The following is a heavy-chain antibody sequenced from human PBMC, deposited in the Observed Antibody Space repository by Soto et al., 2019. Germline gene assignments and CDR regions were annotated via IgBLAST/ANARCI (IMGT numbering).Heavy chain of an antibody. CDR3: ARAVGITIFGVVPQPRTRMDV. CDR2: ISSSSSYI. V-gene: IGHV3-21*01. Sequence: GGSLRLSCAASGFTFSSYSMNWVRQAPGKGLEWVSSISSSSSYIYYADSVKGRFTISRDNAKNSLYLQMNSLRAEDTAVYYCARAVGITIFGVVPQPRTRMDVWGKGTTVTVSS. CDR1: GFTFSSYS. D-gene: IGHD3-3*01. J-gene: IGHJ6*04.